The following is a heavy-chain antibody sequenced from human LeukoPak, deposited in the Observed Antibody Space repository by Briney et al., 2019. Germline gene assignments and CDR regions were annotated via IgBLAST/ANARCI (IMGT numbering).Heavy chain of an antibody. CDR2: IYYSGST. V-gene: IGHV4-59*01. CDR3: ARGRPDYGGNEFAY. Sequence: PSETLSLTCTVSGGSISSYYWSWIRQPPGKGLEWIGYIYYSGSTNYNPSLKSRVTISLDTSKNQFSLKLSSVTAADTAVYYCARGRPDYGGNEFAYWGQGTLVTVSS. J-gene: IGHJ4*02. CDR1: GGSISSYY. D-gene: IGHD4-23*01.